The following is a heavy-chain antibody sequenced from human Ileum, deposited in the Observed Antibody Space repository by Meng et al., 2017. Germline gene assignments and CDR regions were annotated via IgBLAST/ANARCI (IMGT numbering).Heavy chain of an antibody. Sequence: EGQLVESGGGLVQPGGSLRLSCAASEFTVSNNYMSWVRQAPGKGLEWVSLIYSGGNTKYADSVKGRFTISRDNSKNTLYLQMNSLRAEDTAVYYCAGHTELDCWGQGALVTDSS. CDR3: AGHTELDC. CDR2: IYSGGNT. CDR1: EFTVSNNY. V-gene: IGHV3-66*04. J-gene: IGHJ4*02.